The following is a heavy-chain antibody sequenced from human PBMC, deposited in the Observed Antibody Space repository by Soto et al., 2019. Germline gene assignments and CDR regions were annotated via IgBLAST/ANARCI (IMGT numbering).Heavy chain of an antibody. J-gene: IGHJ1*01. D-gene: IGHD3-22*01. CDR3: AKDRSDYYDSSGYIAEYFQH. V-gene: IGHV3-23*01. CDR2: ISGSGGST. CDR1: GFTFSSYA. Sequence: GGSLRLSCAASGFTFSSYAMSWVRQAPGKGLEWVSAISGSGGSTYYADSVKGRFTISRDNSKNTLYLQMNSLRAEDTAVYYCAKDRSDYYDSSGYIAEYFQHWGQGTLATVSS.